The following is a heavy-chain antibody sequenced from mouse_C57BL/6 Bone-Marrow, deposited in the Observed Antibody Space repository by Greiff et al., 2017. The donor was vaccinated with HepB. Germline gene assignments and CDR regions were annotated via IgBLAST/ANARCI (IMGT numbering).Heavy chain of an antibody. Sequence: VHLVESGAELARPGASVKLSCKASGYTFTSYGISWVKQRTGQGLEWIGEIYPRSGNTYYNEKFKGKATLTADKSSSTAYMELRSLTSEDSAVYFCARVVATSDAMDYWGQGTSVTVSS. V-gene: IGHV1-81*01. J-gene: IGHJ4*01. D-gene: IGHD1-1*01. CDR1: GYTFTSYG. CDR2: IYPRSGNT. CDR3: ARVVATSDAMDY.